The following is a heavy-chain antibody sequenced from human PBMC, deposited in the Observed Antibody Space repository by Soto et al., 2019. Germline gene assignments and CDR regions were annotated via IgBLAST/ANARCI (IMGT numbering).Heavy chain of an antibody. V-gene: IGHV3-74*01. J-gene: IGHJ4*02. CDR2: INSDGTIT. D-gene: IGHD1-26*01. CDR3: TSDGRGRYYGGFDN. CDR1: GFNFSTYW. Sequence: EVHLVESGGGLVQPGGCLRLSCATSGFNFSTYWVHWVRQVPGKGLVWVSRINSDGTITDYADSVKGRFTTSRDNAKKTLYLEMNSLRADDTAIYYCTSDGRGRYYGGFDNWGQGTLVTVSS.